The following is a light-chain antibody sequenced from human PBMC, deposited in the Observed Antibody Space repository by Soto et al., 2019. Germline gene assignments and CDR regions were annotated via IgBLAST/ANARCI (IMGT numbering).Light chain of an antibody. CDR3: QERTGWPPWT. Sequence: EIVLTQSPATLSLSPGGRATLSCRASQSVSLSLAWYQQKPGQAPRLLIYDASKRASGFPARFSGSGPGTDFTLTISSLEPEDFAVYYCQERTGWPPWTFGQGTKVEIE. CDR1: QSVSLS. V-gene: IGKV3-11*01. CDR2: DAS. J-gene: IGKJ1*01.